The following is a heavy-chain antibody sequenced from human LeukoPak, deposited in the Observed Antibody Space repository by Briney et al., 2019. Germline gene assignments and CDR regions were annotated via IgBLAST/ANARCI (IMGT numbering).Heavy chain of an antibody. CDR3: AREMRLPHNEILIDRRAFDI. D-gene: IGHD3-9*01. Sequence: GGSLRLSCAASGFNFSTFALHWVRQAPGKGLEWVALISHNAHFKYYADSVKGRFTVSRDTSKNMLHLQMDSLRTEETALYYCAREMRLPHNEILIDRRAFDIWGQGTMVPVSS. CDR1: GFNFSTFA. J-gene: IGHJ3*02. V-gene: IGHV3-30*04. CDR2: ISHNAHFK.